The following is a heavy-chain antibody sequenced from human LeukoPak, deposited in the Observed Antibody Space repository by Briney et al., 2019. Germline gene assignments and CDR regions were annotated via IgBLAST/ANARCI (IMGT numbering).Heavy chain of an antibody. J-gene: IGHJ3*02. CDR1: GFTFSSYT. Sequence: GGSLRLSCEASGFTFSSYTMSWVRQAPGKGLEWVSAISGSGGGTYYADSVKGRFTISRDNSRNTLYLQMNSLRAEDTAVFSCAKGSSGRPTDALDIWGQGTMVTVSS. CDR2: ISGSGGGT. CDR3: AKGSSGRPTDALDI. D-gene: IGHD1-26*01. V-gene: IGHV3-23*01.